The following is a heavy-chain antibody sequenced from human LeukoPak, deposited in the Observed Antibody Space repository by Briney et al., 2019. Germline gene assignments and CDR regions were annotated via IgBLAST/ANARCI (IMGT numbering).Heavy chain of an antibody. CDR3: ARGYCSGGRCYSVENWFDP. J-gene: IGHJ5*02. V-gene: IGHV1-2*06. D-gene: IGHD2-15*01. CDR1: GYTLTAYY. CDR2: INSHSGGT. Sequence: SAKMSCKAAGYTLTAYYMFWVRQAPGQGVVWMGRINSHSGGTNYAQKCKGRVTMPSDTSISTAYIAQSRLRSDDTAVYYCARGYCSGGRCYSVENWFDPWGQGTLVTVSS.